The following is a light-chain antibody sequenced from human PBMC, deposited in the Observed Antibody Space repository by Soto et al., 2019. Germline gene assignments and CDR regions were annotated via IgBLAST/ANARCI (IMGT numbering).Light chain of an antibody. V-gene: IGLV2-23*02. Sequence: QSVLTQPASVSGSPGQSITISCTGTSSDVGTYNLVSWYQQNPGKAPKLMIYEVSKRPSGVSNRFSGSKSVNTASLTISGLQAEDEADYYCCSYAGSSTHVVFGGGTKLTVL. CDR2: EVS. CDR1: SSDVGTYNL. J-gene: IGLJ2*01. CDR3: CSYAGSSTHVV.